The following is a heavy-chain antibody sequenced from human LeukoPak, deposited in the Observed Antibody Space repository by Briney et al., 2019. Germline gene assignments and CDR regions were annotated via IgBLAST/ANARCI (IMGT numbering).Heavy chain of an antibody. CDR2: INPNSGGT. D-gene: IGHD3-10*01. J-gene: IGHJ6*03. Sequence: ASVKVSCKVSGYTFTDFYMHWVRQAPGQGLEWMGWINPNSGGTNYAQKFQGRATMTRDTSISTAYMDLSSLRSDDTAVYYCARGHGSYYYYMDVWGKGTTVTVSS. CDR3: ARGHGSYYYYMDV. V-gene: IGHV1-2*02. CDR1: GYTFTDFY.